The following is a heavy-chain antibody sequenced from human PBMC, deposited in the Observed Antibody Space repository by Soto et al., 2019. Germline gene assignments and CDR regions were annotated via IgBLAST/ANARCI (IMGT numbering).Heavy chain of an antibody. Sequence: GASVKVSCKTSGYTFNSYGISWVRQAPGQGLEWMGWISAYNGNTNYAQKLQGRVTMTTDTSTSTAYVELRSLTSDDTAVYYCARGNRIEAFDIWGQGTMVTVSS. CDR2: ISAYNGNT. J-gene: IGHJ3*02. CDR1: GYTFNSYG. D-gene: IGHD2-15*01. CDR3: ARGNRIEAFDI. V-gene: IGHV1-18*01.